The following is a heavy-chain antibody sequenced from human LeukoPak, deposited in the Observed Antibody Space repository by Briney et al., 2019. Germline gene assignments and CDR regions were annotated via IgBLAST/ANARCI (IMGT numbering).Heavy chain of an antibody. CDR3: AKCLALAGPPRDGYFDY. CDR2: ISGSGGST. CDR1: GFTFSSYA. J-gene: IGHJ4*02. Sequence: GGSLRLSCAASGFTFSSYAMSWVRQAPGKGLEWVSAISGSGGSTYYADSVKGRFTISRENSKNTLYLQMNSLRAEETAVYYCAKCLALAGPPRDGYFDYWGQGTLVTVSS. D-gene: IGHD6-19*01. V-gene: IGHV3-23*01.